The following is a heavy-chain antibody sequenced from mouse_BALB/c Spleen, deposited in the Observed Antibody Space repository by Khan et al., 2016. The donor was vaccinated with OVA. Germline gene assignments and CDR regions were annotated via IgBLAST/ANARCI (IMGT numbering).Heavy chain of an antibody. CDR2: IWSGGST. CDR3: ARNYDYDEGLAY. D-gene: IGHD2-4*01. CDR1: GFSLTTYG. J-gene: IGHJ3*01. Sequence: VQLFESGPGLVQPSQSLSITCTVSGFSLTTYGVHWVRQSPGKGLEWLGVIWSGGSTDYNAAFISRLSISKDSSKSQVFFKMNSLEVNDTAIYYCARNYDYDEGLAYWGQGTLVTVSA. V-gene: IGHV2-2*02.